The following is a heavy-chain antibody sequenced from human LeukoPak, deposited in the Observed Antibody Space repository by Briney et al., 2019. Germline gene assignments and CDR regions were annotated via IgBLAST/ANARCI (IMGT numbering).Heavy chain of an antibody. V-gene: IGHV4-59*01. Sequence: PSETLSLTCTVSGGSISSYYWSWIRQPPGKGLEWIGYFYYSGSTNYNPSLKSRVTISVDTSKNQFSLKLSSVTAADTAVYYCARVDGRHGYIYDYYYYMDVWGKGTTVTVSS. CDR1: GGSISSYY. CDR2: FYYSGST. CDR3: ARVDGRHGYIYDYYYYMDV. D-gene: IGHD5-24*01. J-gene: IGHJ6*03.